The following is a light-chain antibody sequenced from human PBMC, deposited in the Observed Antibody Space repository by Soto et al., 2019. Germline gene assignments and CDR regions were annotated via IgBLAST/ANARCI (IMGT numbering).Light chain of an antibody. CDR3: MQALQTPFT. V-gene: IGKV2-28*01. CDR1: QSLLHSNGYNY. CDR2: LGS. J-gene: IGKJ3*01. Sequence: IVLTQSPLSLPVTPGEPASISCRSSQSLLHSNGYNYLDWYLQKPGQSPQFLIYLGSNRASGVTDRFSGSGSGTDFTLKISRVEAEDVGVYYCMQALQTPFTFGPGTRVDIK.